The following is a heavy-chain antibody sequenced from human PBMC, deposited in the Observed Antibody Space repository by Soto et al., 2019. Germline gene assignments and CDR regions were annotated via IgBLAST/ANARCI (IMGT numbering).Heavy chain of an antibody. CDR1: GFTFSTYW. D-gene: IGHD3-22*01. V-gene: IGHV3-74*01. Sequence: GGSLRLSCAASGFTFSTYWMHWVRQAPGKGLVWVSRINSDGSTTNYADSVKGRFTISRDNAKNTLYLQMDSLRGEDTAVYYCARGDYYDISGPFSDAFDIWGQGTMVTVSS. J-gene: IGHJ3*02. CDR3: ARGDYYDISGPFSDAFDI. CDR2: INSDGSTT.